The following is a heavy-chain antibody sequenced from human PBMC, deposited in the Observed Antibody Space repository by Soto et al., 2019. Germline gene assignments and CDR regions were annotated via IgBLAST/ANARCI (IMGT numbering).Heavy chain of an antibody. J-gene: IGHJ6*02. CDR2: ISGSGCST. CDR3: AKVLEYSSGWYPVDYYYGMDV. D-gene: IGHD6-19*01. V-gene: IGHV3-23*01. Sequence: GGPLRLSCAASGFTFSSYAMSWFRQAPGKGLEWVSAISGSGCSTYYADSVKGRFTISRDNSKNKLYLQMNSLRAEDTAVYYCAKVLEYSSGWYPVDYYYGMDVWGQGTTVTVSS. CDR1: GFTFSSYA.